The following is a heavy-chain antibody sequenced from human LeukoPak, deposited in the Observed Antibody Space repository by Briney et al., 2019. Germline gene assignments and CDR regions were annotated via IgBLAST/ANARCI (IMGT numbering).Heavy chain of an antibody. CDR3: AKDIGGSYYFNAFDI. V-gene: IGHV3-9*01. CDR1: GVTFDDYA. CDR2: ISWNSGSI. D-gene: IGHD1-26*01. Sequence: GRSLRLSCAASGVTFDDYAMHWVRQAPGKGLEWVSGISWNSGSIGYADSVKGRFTISRDNAKNSLYLQMNSLRAEDTALYYCAKDIGGSYYFNAFDIWGQGTMVTVSS. J-gene: IGHJ3*02.